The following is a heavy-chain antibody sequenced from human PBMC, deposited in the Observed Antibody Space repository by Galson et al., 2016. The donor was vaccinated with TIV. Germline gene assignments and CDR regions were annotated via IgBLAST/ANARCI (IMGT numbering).Heavy chain of an antibody. CDR1: GFTFRNYA. J-gene: IGHJ4*02. CDR2: ISYDGSDR. D-gene: IGHD4-11*01. CDR3: ARVYSSYYFDY. V-gene: IGHV3-30*04. Sequence: LRLSCAASGFTFRNYAMHWVRQAPGKGLEWVAFISYDGSDRNSADSVKGRFTIFRDKSKNTLYLQMNSLRPEDTAVYYCARVYSSYYFDYWGQGTLVTVSS.